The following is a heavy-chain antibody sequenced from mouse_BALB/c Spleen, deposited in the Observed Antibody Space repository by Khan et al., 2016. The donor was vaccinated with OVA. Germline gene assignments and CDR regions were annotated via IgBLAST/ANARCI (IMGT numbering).Heavy chain of an antibody. Sequence: QVRLQQSGAELTKPGASVKMSCKASGYTFTSYWMHWIKQRPGQGLEWIGYINPTSGYTDYNQKFKDKATLTADKSSSTAYMQLSSLTSDDSAAYYCARDRIDYWGQGTALTVSS. CDR1: GYTFTSYW. CDR3: ARDRIDY. CDR2: INPTSGYT. J-gene: IGHJ2*01. V-gene: IGHV1-7*01.